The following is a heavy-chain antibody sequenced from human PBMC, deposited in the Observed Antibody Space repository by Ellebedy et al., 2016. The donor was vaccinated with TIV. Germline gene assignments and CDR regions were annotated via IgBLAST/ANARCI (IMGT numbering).Heavy chain of an antibody. V-gene: IGHV3-23*01. Sequence: GGSLRLXXAASGFTFSSYAMSWVRQAPGKGLEWVSGISFSGGSTYYADSVKGRFTISRDNSKNTLYLQMNSLRADDTAVYYCGAITVVRGGYYYYGMDVWGQGTTVTASS. J-gene: IGHJ6*02. CDR1: GFTFSSYA. CDR2: ISFSGGST. D-gene: IGHD3-10*01. CDR3: GAITVVRGGYYYYGMDV.